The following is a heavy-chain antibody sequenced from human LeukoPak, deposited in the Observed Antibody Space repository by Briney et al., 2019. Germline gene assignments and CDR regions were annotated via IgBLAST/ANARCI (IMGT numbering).Heavy chain of an antibody. CDR2: IKSKGDGETT. CDR1: GFTFSDYF. CDR3: ATDLGATMIRGVIVS. D-gene: IGHD3-10*01. J-gene: IGHJ4*02. Sequence: GGSLRLSCAASGFTFSDYFMSWIRQAPGKGLEWVGRIKSKGDGETTDYASFVKGRFSMSRDDARATMFLQMYSLEAEDTAVYYCATDLGATMIRGVIVSWGQGALVTVPS. V-gene: IGHV3-15*05.